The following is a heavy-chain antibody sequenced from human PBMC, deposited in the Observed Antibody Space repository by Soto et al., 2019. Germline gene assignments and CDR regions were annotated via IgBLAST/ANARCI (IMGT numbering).Heavy chain of an antibody. V-gene: IGHV1-69*01. CDR2: IIPMYGTP. J-gene: IGHJ5*02. CDR3: AQERCATSGCYSWFDP. D-gene: IGHD2-21*02. Sequence: QLVQSGADVKKPGSSVKVSCKASGGTFSSHVSSWVRQAPGQGLEWMGGIIPMYGTPNYAQKFQGRVTITADESTSAAYMELSRLRSDDTAVYFCAQERCATSGCYSWFDPWGQGTLVTVSS. CDR1: GGTFSSHV.